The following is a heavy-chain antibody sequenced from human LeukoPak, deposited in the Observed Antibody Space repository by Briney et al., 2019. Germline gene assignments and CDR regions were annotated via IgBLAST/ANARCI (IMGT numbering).Heavy chain of an antibody. J-gene: IGHJ5*02. Sequence: SETLSLTCTVSGGSISSSSYYWGWIRQPPGKGLEWIGSIYYSGSTYYNPSLKSRVTISVDTSKNQFSLKLSSVTAADTAVCYCARVLAAAGNNWFDPWGQGTLVTVSS. V-gene: IGHV4-39*07. CDR1: GGSISSSSYY. CDR2: IYYSGST. CDR3: ARVLAAAGNNWFDP. D-gene: IGHD6-13*01.